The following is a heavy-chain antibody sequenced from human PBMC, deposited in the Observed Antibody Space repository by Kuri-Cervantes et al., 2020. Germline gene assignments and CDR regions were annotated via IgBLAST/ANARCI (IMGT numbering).Heavy chain of an antibody. Sequence: GESLKISCAASGFTFRSYWMHWVRQDAGTGLLWVARISSNGTITTYADSVRGRFTVSRDNARNSLYLQMNSLRAEDTAVYYCARDPHYCSSTSCYVAFDIWGQGTMVTVSS. CDR3: ARDPHYCSSTSCYVAFDI. D-gene: IGHD2-2*01. J-gene: IGHJ3*02. CDR2: ISSNGTIT. V-gene: IGHV3-74*03. CDR1: GFTFRSYW.